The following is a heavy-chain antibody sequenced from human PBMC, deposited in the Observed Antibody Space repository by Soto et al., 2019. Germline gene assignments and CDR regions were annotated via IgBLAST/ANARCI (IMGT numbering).Heavy chain of an antibody. Sequence: SVKVSCKASGGTFSSYAISWVRQAPGQGLEWMGGIIPIFGTANYAQKFQGRVTITADESTSTAYMELSSLRSEDTAVYYCARRYSSSSGYYYGMDVWGQGTTVTVSS. V-gene: IGHV1-69*13. CDR3: ARRYSSSSGYYYGMDV. CDR1: GGTFSSYA. J-gene: IGHJ6*02. D-gene: IGHD6-6*01. CDR2: IIPIFGTA.